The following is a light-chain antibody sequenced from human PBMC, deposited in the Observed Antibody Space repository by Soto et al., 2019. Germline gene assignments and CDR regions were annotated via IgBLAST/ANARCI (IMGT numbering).Light chain of an antibody. CDR2: GAS. J-gene: IGKJ1*01. CDR1: EDISND. Sequence: DIQMTQSPSSLSAPIGDRVTITCRALEDISNDLAWYEHKPGKVPKLLICGASSLQSGFPYRFSGSGSGTEFTLTIRSLQTEDVATYYCQNYNRAPWTFGQGTKVDSK. V-gene: IGKV1-27*01. CDR3: QNYNRAPWT.